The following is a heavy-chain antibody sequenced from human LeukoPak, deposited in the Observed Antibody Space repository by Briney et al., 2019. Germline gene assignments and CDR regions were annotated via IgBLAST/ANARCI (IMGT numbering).Heavy chain of an antibody. D-gene: IGHD6-19*01. CDR3: AVRDSSGWYERNFDY. CDR2: INSDGSST. CDR1: GFTFSSYW. J-gene: IGHJ4*02. V-gene: IGHV3-74*01. Sequence: GGSLRLSCAASGFTFSSYWMHWVRQAPGKGLVWVSRINSDGSSTSYADSVKGRFTISRDNSKNTLYLQMNSLRAEDTAVYYCAVRDSSGWYERNFDYWGQGTLVTVSS.